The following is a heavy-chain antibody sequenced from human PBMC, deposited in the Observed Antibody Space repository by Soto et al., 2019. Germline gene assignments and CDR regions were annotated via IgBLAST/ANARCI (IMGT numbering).Heavy chain of an antibody. V-gene: IGHV1-18*04. CDR2: ISAYNGNT. Sequence: AAVKFCCKASGYTFTSYGISWVRQAPGQVLEWMGWISAYNGNTNYAQKLQGRVTMTTDTSTSTAYMELRSLRSDDTAVYYCARRAAGYSSSWDWSNLYVWG. D-gene: IGHD6-13*01. CDR3: ARRAAGYSSSWDWSNLYV. CDR1: GYTFTSYG. J-gene: IGHJ6*03.